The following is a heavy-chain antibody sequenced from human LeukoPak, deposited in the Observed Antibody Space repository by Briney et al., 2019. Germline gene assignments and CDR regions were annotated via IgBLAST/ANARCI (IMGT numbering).Heavy chain of an antibody. Sequence: ASVKVSCTASGYTFTTYRLDWVRQAPGQSLEWMGFINPSDGSTYYVQRFQGRVAMTSDTSTSTVYMELSGLRSEDTAVYYCARGGVYYYGSGSWVDYWGQGTLVTVSS. V-gene: IGHV1-46*01. D-gene: IGHD3-10*01. CDR1: GYTFTTYR. CDR3: ARGGVYYYGSGSWVDY. J-gene: IGHJ4*02. CDR2: INPSDGST.